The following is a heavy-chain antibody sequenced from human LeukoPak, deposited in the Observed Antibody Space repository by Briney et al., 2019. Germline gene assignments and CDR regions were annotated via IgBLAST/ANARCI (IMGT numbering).Heavy chain of an antibody. V-gene: IGHV4-39*01. D-gene: IGHD2-15*01. Sequence: SETLSLTCTVSGGSISSSSCYWGWIRQPPGKGLEWIGSIYYSGSTYYNPSLKSRVTISVDTSKNQFSLKLSSVTAADTAVYYCARPLISPDNWFDPWGQGTLVTVSS. CDR1: GGSISSSSCY. J-gene: IGHJ5*02. CDR3: ARPLISPDNWFDP. CDR2: IYYSGST.